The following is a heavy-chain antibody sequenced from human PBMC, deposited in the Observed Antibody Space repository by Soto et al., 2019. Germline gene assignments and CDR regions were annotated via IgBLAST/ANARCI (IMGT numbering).Heavy chain of an antibody. Sequence: PSETLSLTCTVSGGSITSGDYYWSWIRQQPGKGLEWIGYKYFSGRAHYSPSLRSRLTISVDPSKNQFSLKLTSVTAADTAVYYCAIYDSSGSRGFQHWGQGTLVTVSS. CDR3: AIYDSSGSRGFQH. CDR1: GGSITSGDYY. CDR2: KYFSGRA. J-gene: IGHJ1*01. V-gene: IGHV4-31*03. D-gene: IGHD3-22*01.